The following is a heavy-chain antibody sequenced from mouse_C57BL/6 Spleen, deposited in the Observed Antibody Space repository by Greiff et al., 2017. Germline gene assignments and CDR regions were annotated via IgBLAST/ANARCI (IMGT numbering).Heavy chain of an antibody. Sequence: EVQVVESGGGLVKPGGSLKLSCAASGFTFSDYGMHWVRQAPEKGLGWVAYISSGSSTIYYADTVKGRFTISRDNAKNTLFLQMTSLRSDDTAMYYCARKDSNGYAMDYWGQGTSVTVSS. D-gene: IGHD3-3*01. J-gene: IGHJ4*01. CDR3: ARKDSNGYAMDY. CDR1: GFTFSDYG. CDR2: ISSGSSTI. V-gene: IGHV5-17*01.